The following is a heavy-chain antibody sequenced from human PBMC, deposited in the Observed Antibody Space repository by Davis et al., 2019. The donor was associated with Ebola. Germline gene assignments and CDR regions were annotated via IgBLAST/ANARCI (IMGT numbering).Heavy chain of an antibody. CDR3: ARAVFHEVLDY. CDR2: VSHSEREK. CDR1: GFTFRNYA. V-gene: IGHV3-30*04. J-gene: IGHJ4*02. Sequence: PGGSLRLSCAVSGFTFRNYAKHWVRKAPGKGPARVAVVSHSEREKFYADSVKGRFTISRDNYEDTLYLQMNSLTADYKAVYYCARAVFHEVLDYWGQGTPVTVSP. D-gene: IGHD3-3*01.